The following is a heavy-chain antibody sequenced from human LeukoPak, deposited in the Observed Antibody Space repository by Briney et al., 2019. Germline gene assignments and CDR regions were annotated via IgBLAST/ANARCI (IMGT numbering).Heavy chain of an antibody. CDR2: ISAYNGNT. CDR3: ARFDLSPRQFDFDY. D-gene: IGHD3-9*01. Sequence: GASVKVSCKASGYTFTSYGISWVRQAPGQGLEWMGWISAYNGNTNYAQKLQGRVTMTTDTSTSTAYMELRSLRSDDTAVYYCARFDLSPRQFDFDYWSQGTLVTVSS. J-gene: IGHJ4*02. V-gene: IGHV1-18*01. CDR1: GYTFTSYG.